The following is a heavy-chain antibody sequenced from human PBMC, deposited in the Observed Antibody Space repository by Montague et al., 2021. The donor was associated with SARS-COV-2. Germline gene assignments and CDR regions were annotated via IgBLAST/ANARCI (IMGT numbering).Heavy chain of an antibody. CDR2: IYYTGSS. D-gene: IGHD2-15*01. CDR3: ARGGRAYCSGGSCYFVFDY. V-gene: IGHV4-31*03. CDR1: GDSISSSAYY. J-gene: IGHJ4*02. Sequence: TLSLTCTVSGDSISSSAYYRSWIRQHPGKGLEWIGYIYYTGSSYYNPTLRSRLTISVDTSKNQFSLKLNSVTAAATAVYYCARGGRAYCSGGSCYFVFDYWGQGTLVTVSS.